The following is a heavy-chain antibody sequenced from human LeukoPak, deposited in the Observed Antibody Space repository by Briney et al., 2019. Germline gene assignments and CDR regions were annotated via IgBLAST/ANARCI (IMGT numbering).Heavy chain of an antibody. J-gene: IGHJ4*02. Sequence: GGSLRLSCAASGFTFSGYWMSWVRQAPGKGLEWVANIKQDGSEKYYVDSVKGRFTISRDNAKNSLYLQMNSLRAEDTAVYYCATSYIVGATGGRPTYYFDYWGQGTLVTVSS. V-gene: IGHV3-7*01. CDR3: ATSYIVGATGGRPTYYFDY. D-gene: IGHD1-26*01. CDR2: IKQDGSEK. CDR1: GFTFSGYW.